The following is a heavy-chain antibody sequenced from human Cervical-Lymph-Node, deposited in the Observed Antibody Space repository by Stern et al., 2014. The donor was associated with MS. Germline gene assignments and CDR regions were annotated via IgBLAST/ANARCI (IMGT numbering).Heavy chain of an antibody. CDR3: ARDCKLRYFDPTSRCAFDI. Sequence: VQLEESGAEVKKPGASVKVSCKASGYTFTSYGISWVRQAPGQGLERMGWIRAYHGNTNYAQKLQGRVTMTTDTSTSTAYMELRSLRSDDTAVYYCARDCKLRYFDPTSRCAFDIWGQGTMVTVSS. J-gene: IGHJ3*02. V-gene: IGHV1-18*04. D-gene: IGHD3-9*01. CDR1: GYTFTSYG. CDR2: IRAYHGNT.